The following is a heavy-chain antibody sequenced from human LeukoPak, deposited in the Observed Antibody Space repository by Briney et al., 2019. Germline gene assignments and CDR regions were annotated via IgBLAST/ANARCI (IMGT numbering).Heavy chain of an antibody. CDR2: IYYSGST. CDR3: ARMLTMVRGVRLVAHEY. Sequence: SETLSLTCTVSGGSISSYYWSWIRQPPGEGLEWIGYIYYSGSTNYNPSLKSQVTISVDTSKNQFSLKLSSVTAADTAVYYCARMLTMVRGVRLVAHEYWGQGTLVTV. CDR1: GGSISSYY. J-gene: IGHJ4*02. D-gene: IGHD3-10*01. V-gene: IGHV4-59*08.